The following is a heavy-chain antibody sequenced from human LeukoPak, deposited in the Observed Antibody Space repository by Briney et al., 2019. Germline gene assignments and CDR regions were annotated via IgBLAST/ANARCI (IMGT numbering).Heavy chain of an antibody. CDR1: GGSISSSSYY. CDR2: IYYSGST. Sequence: SQTLSLTCTVSGGSISSSSYYWGWIRQPPGKGLEWIGSIYYSGSTYYNPSLKSRVTISVDTSKNQFSLKLSSVTAADTAVYYCARWGFDSSSSYYYYGMDVWGQGTTVTVSS. J-gene: IGHJ6*02. CDR3: ARWGFDSSSSYYYYGMDV. V-gene: IGHV4-39*01. D-gene: IGHD6-6*01.